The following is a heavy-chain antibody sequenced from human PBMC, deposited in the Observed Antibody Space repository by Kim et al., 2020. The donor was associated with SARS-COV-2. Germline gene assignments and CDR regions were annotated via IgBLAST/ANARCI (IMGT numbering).Heavy chain of an antibody. CDR1: GFTFSSYA. V-gene: IGHV3-23*01. D-gene: IGHD2-2*01. Sequence: GGSLRLSCAPSGFTFSSYAMSWVRQAPGKGLEWVSAISGSGGSTYYADSVKGRFTISRDKSKNTLYLQMNSLRAEDPAVYYCATSSMCGYYYYLGMDAWGHRAPGTLS. CDR2: ISGSGGST. J-gene: IGHJ6*01. CDR3: ATSSMCGYYYYLGMDA.